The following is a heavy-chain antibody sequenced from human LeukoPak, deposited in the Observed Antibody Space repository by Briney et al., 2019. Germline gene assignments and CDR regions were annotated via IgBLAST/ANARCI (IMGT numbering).Heavy chain of an antibody. CDR1: GGSISSSTYY. D-gene: IGHD6-13*01. V-gene: IGHV4-39*01. Sequence: SETLSLTCTVSGGSISSSTYYWGWIRQPPRKGLEWTGCIYYSGRTYYNPSLKSRLTISVDTSKNQFSLKLSSVTAADTAVYYCARHPGITAAGTGFDIWGQGTMVTVSS. CDR2: IYYSGRT. CDR3: ARHPGITAAGTGFDI. J-gene: IGHJ3*02.